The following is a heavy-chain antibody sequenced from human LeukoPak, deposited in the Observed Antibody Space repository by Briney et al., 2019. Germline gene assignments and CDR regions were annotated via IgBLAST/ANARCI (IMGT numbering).Heavy chain of an antibody. CDR1: GYTFTSYA. J-gene: IGHJ4*02. CDR2: INTNPGNP. D-gene: IGHD3-22*01. Sequence: ASVKVSCKASGYTFTSYAMNWVRQAPGQGLEWMGWINTNPGNPTYAQGFTGRFVFSLDTSVSTAYLQISSLKAEDTAVYYCARAPLSYYDSSGYYDFDYWGQGTLVTVSS. CDR3: ARAPLSYYDSSGYYDFDY. V-gene: IGHV7-4-1*02.